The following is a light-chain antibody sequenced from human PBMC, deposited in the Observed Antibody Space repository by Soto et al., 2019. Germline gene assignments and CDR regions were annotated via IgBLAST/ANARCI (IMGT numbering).Light chain of an antibody. CDR1: QSVSSY. CDR2: DAS. J-gene: IGKJ1*01. Sequence: EIVLTQSPATLSLSPGERATLSCRASQSVSSYLAWYQQKVGQAPRLLIYDASNRATGIPARFSGSGSGTDFTRTNSSLEPEDFAVYYCQQRSNWPRTFGQGTKVEIK. CDR3: QQRSNWPRT. V-gene: IGKV3-11*01.